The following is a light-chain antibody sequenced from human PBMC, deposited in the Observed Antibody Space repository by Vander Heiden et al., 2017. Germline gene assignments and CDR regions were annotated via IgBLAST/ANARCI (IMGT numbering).Light chain of an antibody. CDR2: GAS. CDR1: QSVSSSY. V-gene: IGKV3-20*01. CDR3: QQYGSSPYT. J-gene: IGKJ2*01. Sequence: EIVLTQSPGTLSLSPGERATLSCRASQSVSSSYLAWYQQKPGQAPRLLIYGASSRAIGFPDRFSGSGSGTDFTLTISRLEPEDFAVYYYQQYGSSPYTFGQGTKLEIK.